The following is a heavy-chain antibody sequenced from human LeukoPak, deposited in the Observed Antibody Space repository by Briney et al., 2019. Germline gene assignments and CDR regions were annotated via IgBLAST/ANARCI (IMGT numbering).Heavy chain of an antibody. CDR2: ISGSGGST. Sequence: GGSLRLSCAASGFTFSSYSMNWVRQAPGKGLEWVSAISGSGGSTYYADSVKGRFTISRDNSKNALYLQMNSLRAEDTAVYYCAKDRARYSSSWYGVSGFDYWGQGTLVTVSS. CDR3: AKDRARYSSSWYGVSGFDY. V-gene: IGHV3-23*01. CDR1: GFTFSSYS. J-gene: IGHJ4*02. D-gene: IGHD6-13*01.